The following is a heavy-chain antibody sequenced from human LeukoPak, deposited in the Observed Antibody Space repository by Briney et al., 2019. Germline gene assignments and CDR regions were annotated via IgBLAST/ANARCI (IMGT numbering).Heavy chain of an antibody. J-gene: IGHJ5*02. V-gene: IGHV4-34*01. D-gene: IGHD6-13*01. Sequence: SETLSLTCAVYGGSFSGYYWSWIRQPPGKGLEWIGEINHSGSTNYNPSLKSRVTISVDTSKNQFSLKLSSVTAADTAVYYCARVSSRSSSWYGGGWFDPWGQGTLVTVSS. CDR3: ARVSSRSSSWYGGGWFDP. CDR1: GGSFSGYY. CDR2: INHSGST.